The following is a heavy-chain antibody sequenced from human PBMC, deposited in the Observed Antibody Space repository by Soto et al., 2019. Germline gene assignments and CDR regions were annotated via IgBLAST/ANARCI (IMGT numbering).Heavy chain of an antibody. CDR2: INSDSTTT. J-gene: IGHJ4*02. V-gene: IGHV3-48*01. Sequence: DVHLVESGGGLVQPGGSLRLSCAVSGFPFSTYAMHWVRQAPGKGLEWISYINSDSTTTFHADSVKGRFTVSRDNAKNSLYLQISGLRPANTAVYYCAGDLSHWGQGTRVIVSS. CDR3: AGDLSH. CDR1: GFPFSTYA.